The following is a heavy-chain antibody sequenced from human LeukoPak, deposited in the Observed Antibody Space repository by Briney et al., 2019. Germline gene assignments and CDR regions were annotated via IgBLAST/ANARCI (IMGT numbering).Heavy chain of an antibody. D-gene: IGHD4-17*01. CDR2: IKQDGSEK. V-gene: IGHV3-7*01. CDR1: GFTFSSYW. J-gene: IGHJ4*02. Sequence: GGSLRLSCAASGFTFSSYWMSWVRQAPGKGLEWVANIKQDGSEKYYVDSVKGRFTISRDNAKNSLYLQMNSLRAEDTAVYYCARDVLELHPDYGVVFFDYWGQGTLVTVSS. CDR3: ARDVLELHPDYGVVFFDY.